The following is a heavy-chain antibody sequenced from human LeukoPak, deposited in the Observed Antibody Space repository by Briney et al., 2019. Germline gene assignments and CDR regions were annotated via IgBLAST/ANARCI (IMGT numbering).Heavy chain of an antibody. V-gene: IGHV3-23*01. CDR3: ARDVNSYAHCGH. CDR1: GCTFSSYA. D-gene: IGHD5-18*01. J-gene: IGHJ4*02. CDR2: ISGSGGTT. Sequence: GGSLRLSCAASGCTFSSYAMSWVRQAPGKGLEWVSAISGSGGTTYYADSVKGRFTSSRDNSKSTLYLQVNSLRAEDTAVYYCARDVNSYAHCGHWGQGTLVTVSS.